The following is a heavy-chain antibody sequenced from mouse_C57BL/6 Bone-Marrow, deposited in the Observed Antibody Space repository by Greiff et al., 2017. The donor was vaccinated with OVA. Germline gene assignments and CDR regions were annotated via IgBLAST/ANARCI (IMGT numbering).Heavy chain of an antibody. D-gene: IGHD2-3*01. V-gene: IGHV1-55*01. Sequence: QVQLQQPGAELVKPGASVKMSCQASGYTFTSYWLTWVKQRPGQGLEWIGDIYPGSGRTTYNEKFKSKAPLTVDTSSSTAYMQLSSMTAEDAAVDYCAREWLLPLWYVDVWGTGTTVTVAS. CDR1: GYTFTSYW. CDR3: AREWLLPLWYVDV. J-gene: IGHJ1*03. CDR2: IYPGSGRT.